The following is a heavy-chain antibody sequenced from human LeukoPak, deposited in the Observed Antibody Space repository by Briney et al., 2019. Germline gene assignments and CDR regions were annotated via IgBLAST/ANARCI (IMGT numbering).Heavy chain of an antibody. CDR1: GFIFSGSD. D-gene: IGHD3-10*01. CDR3: TRPTAGSGSYAFDI. V-gene: IGHV3-73*01. CDR2: IRTKLRNYAT. Sequence: PGGSLRLSCATSGFIFSGSDIHWVRQASGSGLEWLGRIRTKLRNYATAYAASVKGRSTISRDDSKNTAYLQMNSLKTEDTAVYYCTRPTAGSGSYAFDIWGQGTMVTVSS. J-gene: IGHJ3*02.